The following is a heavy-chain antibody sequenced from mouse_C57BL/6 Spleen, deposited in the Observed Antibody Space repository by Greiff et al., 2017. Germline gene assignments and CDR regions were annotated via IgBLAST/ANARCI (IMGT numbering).Heavy chain of an antibody. CDR3: AREDYGSYFDV. Sequence: EVQLQQSGPGLVKPSQSLSLTCSVTGYSITSGYYWNWIRQFPGNKLEWMGYISYDGSNNYNPSLKNRISITRDTSKNQFFLKLNSVTTEDTATYYCAREDYGSYFDVWGTGTTVTVSS. V-gene: IGHV3-6*01. CDR1: GYSITSGYY. CDR2: ISYDGSN. D-gene: IGHD1-1*01. J-gene: IGHJ1*03.